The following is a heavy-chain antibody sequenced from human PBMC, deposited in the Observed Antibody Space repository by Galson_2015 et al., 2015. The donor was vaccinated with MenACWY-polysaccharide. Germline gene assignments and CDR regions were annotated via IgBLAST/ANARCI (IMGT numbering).Heavy chain of an antibody. CDR2: VRPKADSYAT. D-gene: IGHD3-16*01. J-gene: IGHJ5*02. CDR3: TRQVTGRGDLDR. CDR1: GFTFSDSL. V-gene: IGHV3-73*01. Sequence: SLRLSCAASGFTFSDSLMHWVRQASGKGLEWVGRVRPKADSYATGYAASVKGSVTISRDDSKNTAYLQMNSLQTEDTAVYYCTRQVTGRGDLDRWGQGTLVTVSS.